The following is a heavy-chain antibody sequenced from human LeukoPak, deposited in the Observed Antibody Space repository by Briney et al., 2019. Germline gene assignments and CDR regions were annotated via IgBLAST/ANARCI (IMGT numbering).Heavy chain of an antibody. D-gene: IGHD1-26*01. CDR3: AKDGYSGSYPGYFADY. CDR1: GFTFDDST. Sequence: GGSLRLSCAASGFTFDDSTMHWVRQAPGKGLEWVSLISWDGGSTYYADSVKGRFTISRDNSKNSLYLQMNSLRTEDTALYYCAKDGYSGSYPGYFADYWGQGTLVTVSS. CDR2: ISWDGGST. V-gene: IGHV3-43*01. J-gene: IGHJ4*02.